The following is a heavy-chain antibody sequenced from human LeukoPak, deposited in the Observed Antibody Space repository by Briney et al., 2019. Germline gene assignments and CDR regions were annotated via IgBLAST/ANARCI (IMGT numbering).Heavy chain of an antibody. CDR2: IYTSGST. Sequence: SETLSLTYTVSGGSISSGSYYWSWIRQPAGKGLEWIGRIYTSGSTNYNPSLKSRVTISVDTSKNQFSLKLSSVTAADTAVYYCARESGGPHSGDYWGQGTLVTVSS. J-gene: IGHJ4*02. CDR3: ARESGGPHSGDY. CDR1: GGSISSGSYY. V-gene: IGHV4-61*02. D-gene: IGHD1-26*01.